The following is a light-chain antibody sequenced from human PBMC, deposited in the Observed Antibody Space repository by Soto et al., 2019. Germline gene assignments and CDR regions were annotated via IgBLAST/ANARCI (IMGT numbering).Light chain of an antibody. J-gene: IGKJ1*01. CDR2: GVS. V-gene: IGKV3-20*01. CDR3: QQYGGSVWT. Sequence: EIVLTQSPDTLSLSPGEIATLSCRASQSFTSNYLAWYQQRPGQAPRLLVYGVSSRATGIPDRFSGSGSGTEFTLTISRLEPEDFAVYFCQQYGGSVWTFGQGTKVQI. CDR1: QSFTSNY.